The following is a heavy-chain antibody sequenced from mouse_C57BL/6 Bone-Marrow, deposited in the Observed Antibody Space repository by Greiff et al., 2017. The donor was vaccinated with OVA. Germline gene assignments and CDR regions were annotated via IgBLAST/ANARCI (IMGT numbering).Heavy chain of an antibody. CDR2: IYPGSGST. CDR3: ASRTTVVAPYAMDY. Sequence: QVQLQQPGAELVKPGASVKMSCKASGYTFTSYWITWVKQRPGQGLEWIGDIYPGSGSTNYNEKFKSKATLTVDTSSSTAYMQLSSLTSEDSAVYYCASRTTVVAPYAMDYWGQGTSVTVSS. V-gene: IGHV1-55*01. D-gene: IGHD1-1*01. CDR1: GYTFTSYW. J-gene: IGHJ4*01.